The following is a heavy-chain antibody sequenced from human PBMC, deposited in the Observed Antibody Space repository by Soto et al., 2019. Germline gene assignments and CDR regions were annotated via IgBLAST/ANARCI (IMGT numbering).Heavy chain of an antibody. V-gene: IGHV1-3*01. Sequence: QVHLVQSGAEVKKPGASVKFSCKASGYIFTSYVIHWVRQAPGQRLEWMGWINAGNGNTKYLQKVQGRVTITRDTSANIAYMEMNSLTSEDTAVYYCARGNNWFDTWGQGTLVTVSS. CDR1: GYIFTSYV. J-gene: IGHJ5*02. CDR3: ARGNNWFDT. CDR2: INAGNGNT.